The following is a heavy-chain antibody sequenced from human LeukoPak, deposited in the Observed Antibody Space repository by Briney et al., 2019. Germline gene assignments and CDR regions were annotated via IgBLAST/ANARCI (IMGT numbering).Heavy chain of an antibody. Sequence: PSETLSLICAVSGDSISDYSWSWIRQPPGKGLEWIGYIYYSGSTNYNPSLKSRVTISVDTSKNQFSLKLSSVTAADTAVYYCAGQNWGYYYYGMDVWGQGTTVTVSS. CDR1: GDSISDYS. CDR2: IYYSGST. J-gene: IGHJ6*02. V-gene: IGHV4-59*08. CDR3: AGQNWGYYYYGMDV. D-gene: IGHD7-27*01.